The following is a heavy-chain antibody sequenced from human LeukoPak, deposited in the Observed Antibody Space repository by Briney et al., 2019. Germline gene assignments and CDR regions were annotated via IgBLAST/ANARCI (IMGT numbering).Heavy chain of an antibody. CDR2: IDRNGDST. J-gene: IGHJ4*02. CDR3: AKAVGSISWSFDY. V-gene: IGHV3-20*04. Sequence: PGGSLRLSCAASGFTFDDYGMSWVRHAPGKGLEWVSGIDRNGDSTGYADSVEGRFTISRDNAKNSLYLQMDSLRGDDAAVYYCAKAVGSISWSFDYWGQGTLVTVSS. D-gene: IGHD6-13*01. CDR1: GFTFDDYG.